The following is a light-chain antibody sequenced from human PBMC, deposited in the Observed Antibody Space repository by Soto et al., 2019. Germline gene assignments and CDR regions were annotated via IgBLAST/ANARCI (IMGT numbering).Light chain of an antibody. CDR3: QHYGASPET. Sequence: SVWTESTATLSLCPGESASLSCRASQSVTTYLAWYQQKPGQAPRLLIYGASSRATGTPDRFSGSGSGTDFTLTISRLEPEDFAVYYCQHYGASPETFGQGTKVDIK. J-gene: IGKJ1*01. V-gene: IGKV3-20*01. CDR2: GAS. CDR1: QSVTTY.